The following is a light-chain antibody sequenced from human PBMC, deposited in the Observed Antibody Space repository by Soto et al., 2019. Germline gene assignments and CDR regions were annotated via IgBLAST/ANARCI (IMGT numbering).Light chain of an antibody. CDR1: SSDVGGNNY. CDR2: DVI. Sequence: QSALTQPPSASGSPGQSVTISCTGTSSDVGGNNYVSWYQHHPGKAPKLVIFDVIYRPLGVPGRFSGSKSGNTASLTVSGLQAEDEAVYYCSACVGSNTFVVFGGGTQLTVL. V-gene: IGLV2-8*01. CDR3: SACVGSNTFVV. J-gene: IGLJ3*02.